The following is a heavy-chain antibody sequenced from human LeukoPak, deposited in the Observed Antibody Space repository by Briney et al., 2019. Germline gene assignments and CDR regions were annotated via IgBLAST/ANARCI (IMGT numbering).Heavy chain of an antibody. CDR1: GFSFSSYT. Sequence: GGSLRLSCAASGFSFSSYTMSWVRQAPGKGLEWVSAISGSGGSTYYADSVKGRFTISRDNSKNTLYLQMNSLRAEDTAVYYCATSYDFWSGSDYWGQGTLVTVSS. J-gene: IGHJ4*02. CDR2: ISGSGGST. CDR3: ATSYDFWSGSDY. V-gene: IGHV3-23*01. D-gene: IGHD3-3*01.